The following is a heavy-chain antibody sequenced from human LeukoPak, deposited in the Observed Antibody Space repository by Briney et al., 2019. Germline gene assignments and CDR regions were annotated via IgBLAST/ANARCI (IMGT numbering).Heavy chain of an antibody. Sequence: GGSLRLSCAASGFTFSSYSMTWVRQAPGKGLEWVSSISSSSSYIYYADSVKGRFTISRDNAKNSLYLQMNSLRAEDTAVYYCARVSGAGGGYYTNYYYGMDVWGQGTTVTVSS. D-gene: IGHD3-3*01. J-gene: IGHJ6*02. V-gene: IGHV3-21*01. CDR1: GFTFSSYS. CDR3: ARVSGAGGGYYTNYYYGMDV. CDR2: ISSSSSYI.